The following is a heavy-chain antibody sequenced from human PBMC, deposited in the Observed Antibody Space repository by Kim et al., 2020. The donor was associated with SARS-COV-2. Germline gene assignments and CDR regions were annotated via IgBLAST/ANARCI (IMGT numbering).Heavy chain of an antibody. Sequence: SETLSLTCAVYGGSFSGYYWSWIRQPPGKGLEWIGEINHSGSTNYNPSLKSRVTISVDTSKNQFSLKLSSVTAADTAVYYCARGGGDNCSSTSCSANWFDPWGQGTLVTVSS. CDR2: INHSGST. J-gene: IGHJ5*02. CDR3: ARGGGDNCSSTSCSANWFDP. V-gene: IGHV4-34*01. CDR1: GGSFSGYY. D-gene: IGHD2-2*01.